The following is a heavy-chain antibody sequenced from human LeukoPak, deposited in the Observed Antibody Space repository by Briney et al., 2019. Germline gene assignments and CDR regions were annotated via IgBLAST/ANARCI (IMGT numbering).Heavy chain of an antibody. CDR1: GYTFTSYD. D-gene: IGHD3-9*01. Sequence: ASVKVSCKASGYTFTSYDINWVRQATGQGLEWMGWMNPNSGNTGYAQKFQGRVTMTRNTSISTAYMELSSLRSEDTAVYYCARGGGLFDWLGVYYSYYMDDWGKGTTVTVSS. V-gene: IGHV1-8*01. J-gene: IGHJ6*03. CDR3: ARGGGLFDWLGVYYSYYMDD. CDR2: MNPNSGNT.